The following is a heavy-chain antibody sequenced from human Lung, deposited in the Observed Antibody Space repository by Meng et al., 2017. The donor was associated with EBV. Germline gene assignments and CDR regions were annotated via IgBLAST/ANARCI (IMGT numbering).Heavy chain of an antibody. CDR3: ARMYSGSYYGYFQH. V-gene: IGHV3-21*01. J-gene: IGHJ1*01. CDR1: GFTFSSYS. Sequence: EVQLVESGGXLVKPGGSLRLSWAASGFTFSSYSMNWVRQAPGKGLEWVSSISSSSSYIYYADSVKGRFTISRDNAKNSLYLQMNSLRAEDTAVYYCARMYSGSYYGYFQHWGQGTLVTVSS. D-gene: IGHD1-26*01. CDR2: ISSSSSYI.